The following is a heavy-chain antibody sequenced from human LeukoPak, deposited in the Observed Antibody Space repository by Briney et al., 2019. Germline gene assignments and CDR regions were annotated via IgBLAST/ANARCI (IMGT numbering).Heavy chain of an antibody. D-gene: IGHD5-18*01. CDR1: GFTVSSNY. CDR3: ARARWIQLWLRTFDY. Sequence: GGSLRLSCAASGFTVSSNYTSWVRQAPGKGLEWVSVIYSGGSTCYADSVKGRFTISRDNSKNTLYLQMNSLRAEDTAVYYCARARWIQLWLRTFDYWGQGTLVTVSS. V-gene: IGHV3-66*01. CDR2: IYSGGST. J-gene: IGHJ4*02.